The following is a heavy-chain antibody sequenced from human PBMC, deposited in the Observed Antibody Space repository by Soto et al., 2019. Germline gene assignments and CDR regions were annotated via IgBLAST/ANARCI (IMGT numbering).Heavy chain of an antibody. J-gene: IGHJ4*02. D-gene: IGHD1-1*01. Sequence: QVQLVESGGGVVQPGRSLRLSCAAPGFSFSSYGMHWVRQAPGKGLEWVAMISYDGTDEYYADSVKGRFTISRDNSKNAVYLQMNSLRAEDTAVFDCAKQESDWNDHFAYWGQGTLVTVSS. V-gene: IGHV3-30*18. CDR3: AKQESDWNDHFAY. CDR1: GFSFSSYG. CDR2: ISYDGTDE.